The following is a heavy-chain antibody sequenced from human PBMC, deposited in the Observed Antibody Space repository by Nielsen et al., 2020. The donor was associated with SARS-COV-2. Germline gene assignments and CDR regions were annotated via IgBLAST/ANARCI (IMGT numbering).Heavy chain of an antibody. CDR1: GFTFDDYA. CDR2: ISWNSGSI. J-gene: IGHJ4*02. D-gene: IGHD2-2*01. Sequence: SLKISCAASGFTFDDYAMHWVRQAPGKGLEWVSGISWNSGSIGYADSVKGRFTISRDNAKNSLYLQMNSLRAEDTALYYCARGKYSTKGYYFDYWGQGTLVTVSS. V-gene: IGHV3-9*01. CDR3: ARGKYSTKGYYFDY.